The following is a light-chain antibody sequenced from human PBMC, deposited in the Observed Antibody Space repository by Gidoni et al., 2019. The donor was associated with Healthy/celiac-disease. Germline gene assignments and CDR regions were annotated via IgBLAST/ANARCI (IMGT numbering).Light chain of an antibody. Sequence: LPVTAGEPASISCRSSQSLLHSNGYNYLDWYLQTPGQSPQLLIYLGSTRASGVPDSLSGSGSGTDFTLKISRVEAEDVGVYYCMQALQTPRFTFGPGTKVDIK. J-gene: IGKJ3*01. CDR2: LGS. V-gene: IGKV2-28*01. CDR3: MQALQTPRFT. CDR1: QSLLHSNGYNY.